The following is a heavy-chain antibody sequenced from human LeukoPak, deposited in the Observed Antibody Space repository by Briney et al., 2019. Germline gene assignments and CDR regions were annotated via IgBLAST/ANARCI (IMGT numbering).Heavy chain of an antibody. CDR1: GYTFSNFG. CDR3: ARDLGGIAAAGLDY. V-gene: IGHV1-2*04. D-gene: IGHD6-13*01. CDR2: INPNSGGT. J-gene: IGHJ4*02. Sequence: GASVKVSCKASGYTFSNFGITWVRQAPGQGLEWMGWINPNSGGTNYAQKFQGWVTMTRDTSISTAYMELSRLRSDDTAVYYCARDLGGIAAAGLDYWGQGTLVTVSS.